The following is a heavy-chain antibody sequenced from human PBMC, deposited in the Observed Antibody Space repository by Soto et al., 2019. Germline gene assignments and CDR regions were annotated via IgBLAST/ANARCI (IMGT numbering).Heavy chain of an antibody. CDR1: RYSISSGYY. D-gene: IGHD3-22*01. J-gene: IGHJ5*02. CDR2: IYHSGST. CDR3: ARNKYFWYYYDRSGNYLNWCDP. Sequence: PSVTMSLTCAVSRYSISSGYYCRWIGQPPGKGLERIGSIYHSGSTYYNPSLKSRVTISVDMSKNQFSLNLSSVTAADTAVYYWARNKYFWYYYDRSGNYLNWCDPWGQGTLGAV. V-gene: IGHV4-38-2*01.